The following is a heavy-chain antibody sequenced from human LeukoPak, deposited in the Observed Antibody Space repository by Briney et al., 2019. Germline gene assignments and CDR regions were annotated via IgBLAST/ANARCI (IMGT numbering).Heavy chain of an antibody. CDR2: LKPDGGDK. J-gene: IGHJ4*02. D-gene: IGHD2-15*01. CDR3: ARVDCTGGSCFSGFDC. V-gene: IGHV3-7*01. Sequence: PGGSLRLSCAASGFTFSSYWMSWVRQAPGKGLEWVANLKPDGGDKYYVDSVKGRFTISRDNAKNSLYLQMDSLTAEDTAVYFCARVDCTGGSCFSGFDCWGQGTLLTVSS. CDR1: GFTFSSYW.